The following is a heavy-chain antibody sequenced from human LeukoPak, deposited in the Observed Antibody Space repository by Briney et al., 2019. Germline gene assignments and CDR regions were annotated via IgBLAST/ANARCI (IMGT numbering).Heavy chain of an antibody. CDR2: ISAYNGNT. Sequence: GASVKVSCTASGYTFTSYGISWVRQAPGQGLEWMGWISAYNGNTNYAQKLQGRVTMTTDTSTSTAYMELRSLRSDDTAVYYCARDLVLNFYYGSGSYAADYWGQGTLVTVSS. CDR3: ARDLVLNFYYGSGSYAADY. D-gene: IGHD3-10*01. J-gene: IGHJ4*02. CDR1: GYTFTSYG. V-gene: IGHV1-18*01.